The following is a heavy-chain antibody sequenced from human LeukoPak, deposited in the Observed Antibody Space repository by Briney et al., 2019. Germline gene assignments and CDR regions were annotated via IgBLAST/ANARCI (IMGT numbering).Heavy chain of an antibody. CDR1: GYTFTSYY. Sequence: ASVKVSCKASGYTFTSYYMHWVRQAPGQGLEWMGIINPSGGSTSYAQKFQGRVTMTRDTSTSTVYMELSSLRSEDTAVYYCARGGQAAGTGTTYYYYYMDVWGKGTTVTVSS. J-gene: IGHJ6*03. CDR3: ARGGQAAGTGTTYYYYYMDV. V-gene: IGHV1-46*01. CDR2: INPSGGST. D-gene: IGHD6-13*01.